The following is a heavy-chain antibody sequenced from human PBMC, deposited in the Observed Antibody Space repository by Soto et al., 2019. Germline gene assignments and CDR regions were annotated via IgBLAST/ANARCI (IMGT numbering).Heavy chain of an antibody. CDR1: GFTFDDYA. Sequence: GGSLRLSCAASGFTFDDYAMHWVRQAPGKGLEWVSGISWNSGSIGYADSVKGRFTISRDNAKNSLYLQMNSLRAEDTALYYCAKDKGSGYHYWPPDYWGQGTLVTVSS. V-gene: IGHV3-9*01. D-gene: IGHD3-22*01. CDR2: ISWNSGSI. J-gene: IGHJ4*02. CDR3: AKDKGSGYHYWPPDY.